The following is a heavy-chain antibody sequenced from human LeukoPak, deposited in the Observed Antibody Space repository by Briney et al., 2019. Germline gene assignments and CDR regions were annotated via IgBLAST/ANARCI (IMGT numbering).Heavy chain of an antibody. CDR2: ISAYNGNT. V-gene: IGHV1-18*01. Sequence: ASGKVSCKASGYTFTNYGFSWVRQAPAQGVEWMGWISAYNGNTNYAQKLQGRVTMTTDTSTTTAYMDLRSLRSDDTAVYYCARDYYYGMDVWGQGTTVTVSS. J-gene: IGHJ6*02. CDR3: ARDYYYGMDV. CDR1: GYTFTNYG.